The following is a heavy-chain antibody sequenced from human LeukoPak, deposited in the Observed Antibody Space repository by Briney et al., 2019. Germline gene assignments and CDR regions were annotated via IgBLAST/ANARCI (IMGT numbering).Heavy chain of an antibody. D-gene: IGHD3-9*01. Sequence: GGSLRLSCAASGFTFSDYNMNWVRQAPGKELEWVSYITNSGTTIHYADSVKGRFTISRDNAKNSLYLQMNSLRAEDTAVYCCARSIGLTGGGVDVWGQGTTVTVSS. CDR2: ITNSGTTI. CDR1: GFTFSDYN. CDR3: ARSIGLTGGGVDV. J-gene: IGHJ6*02. V-gene: IGHV3-11*01.